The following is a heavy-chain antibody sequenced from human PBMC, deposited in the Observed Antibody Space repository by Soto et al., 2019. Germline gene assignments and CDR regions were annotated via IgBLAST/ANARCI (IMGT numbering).Heavy chain of an antibody. CDR3: AREGDRPYYYYGMDV. Sequence: QVQLVQSGNEVKKPGASVNVSCKASGYSFTRYGISWVRQAPGQGLEWMGWISGYNGKTKYAQKLQGRVSMTTDTYTSTAYMELRSLGSDGTAVYYCAREGDRPYYYYGMDVWGQGTTVTVSS. D-gene: IGHD3-16*01. CDR1: GYSFTRYG. J-gene: IGHJ6*02. V-gene: IGHV1-18*01. CDR2: ISGYNGKT.